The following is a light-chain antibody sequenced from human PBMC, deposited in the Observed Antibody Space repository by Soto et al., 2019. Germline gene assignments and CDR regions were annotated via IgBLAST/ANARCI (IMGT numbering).Light chain of an antibody. J-gene: IGLJ2*01. CDR2: LNSDGSH. CDR1: SGHSSYA. CDR3: KTWGTGIQG. V-gene: IGLV4-69*01. Sequence: QSVLTQSPSASASLGASVKLTCTLSSGHSSYAIAWHQQQPEKGPRYLMKLNSDGSHSKGDGIPDRFSGSSSGAERYLTSSSLQSEDEADYYCKTWGTGIQGFGGGTKVTVL.